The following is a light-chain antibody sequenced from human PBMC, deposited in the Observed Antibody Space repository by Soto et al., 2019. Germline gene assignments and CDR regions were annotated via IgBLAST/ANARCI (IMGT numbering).Light chain of an antibody. J-gene: IGKJ1*01. CDR2: AAS. Sequence: AIQMTQSPSSLSASVGDRVTITCRASQGIRNDLGWYQQKPGKSPKLLIYAASSLQSGVPSRFSGSGSGTDFTLTISSRQPEDFATDDCLQDYNYPWTFGQGTKVEIK. V-gene: IGKV1-6*01. CDR3: LQDYNYPWT. CDR1: QGIRND.